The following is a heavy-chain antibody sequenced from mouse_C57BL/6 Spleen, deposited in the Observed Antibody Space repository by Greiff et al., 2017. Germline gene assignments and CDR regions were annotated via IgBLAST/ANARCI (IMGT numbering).Heavy chain of an antibody. CDR2: SRNKANDYTT. CDR3: ARVHYYGPHWYCDV. Sequence: EVKLVESGGGLVQSGRSLRLSCATSGFTFSDFYMEWVRQAPGKGLEWIAASRNKANDYTTEYSASVKGRFIVSRDTSQSILYLQMNALRAEDTAIYYCARVHYYGPHWYCDVWGTGTTVTVSS. D-gene: IGHD1-2*01. CDR1: GFTFSDFY. J-gene: IGHJ1*03. V-gene: IGHV7-1*01.